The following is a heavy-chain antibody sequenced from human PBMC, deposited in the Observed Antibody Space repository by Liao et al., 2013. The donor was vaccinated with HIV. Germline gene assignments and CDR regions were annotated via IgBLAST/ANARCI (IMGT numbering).Heavy chain of an antibody. D-gene: IGHD5-12*01. Sequence: QVQLQESGPGLVKPSQTLSLTCTVSGGSISSDDYYWTWIRQPPGKGLEWIGYMYYKGGSYYNPSLTTRVTMSMDASKNQFSLKVRSVTAADTAVYYCAREEEATSGWFDPWGRGNLVTVSS. CDR2: MYYKGGS. J-gene: IGHJ5*02. V-gene: IGHV4-30-4*01. CDR1: GGSISSDDYY. CDR3: AREEEATSGWFDP.